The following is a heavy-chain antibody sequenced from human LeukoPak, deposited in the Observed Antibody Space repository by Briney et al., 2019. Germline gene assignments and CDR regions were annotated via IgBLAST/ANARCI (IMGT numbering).Heavy chain of an antibody. V-gene: IGHV4-31*03. CDR2: IYYSGST. J-gene: IGHJ4*02. CDR1: GGSISSGGYY. CDR3: ARLRRYCTNGVCYDFDY. Sequence: PSETLSLTCTVSGGSISSGGYYWSWIRQHPGKGLEWLGYIYYSGSTYYNPSLKSRVTISVDTSKNQFSLKLSSVTAADTAVYYCARLRRYCTNGVCYDFDYWGQGTLVTVSS. D-gene: IGHD2-8*01.